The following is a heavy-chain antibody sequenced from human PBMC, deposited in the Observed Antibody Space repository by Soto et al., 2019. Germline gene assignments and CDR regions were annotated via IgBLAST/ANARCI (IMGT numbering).Heavy chain of an antibody. Sequence: GGSLRLSCAASGFTFSSYWMSWGRQAPGKGLEWVANMKQDGSEKYYVDSVKGRFTISRDNAKNSLYLQMNSLRAEDTAVYYCARDRVYYDSSGYYPRFDYWGQGSLVTVSS. J-gene: IGHJ4*02. CDR3: ARDRVYYDSSGYYPRFDY. CDR1: GFTFSSYW. CDR2: MKQDGSEK. V-gene: IGHV3-7*03. D-gene: IGHD3-22*01.